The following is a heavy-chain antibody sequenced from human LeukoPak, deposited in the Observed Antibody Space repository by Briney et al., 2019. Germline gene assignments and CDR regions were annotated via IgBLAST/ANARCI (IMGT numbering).Heavy chain of an antibody. Sequence: ASVKVSCKASGYTFTSYDINWVRQATGQGLEWMGWMNPNSGNTGYAQKFQGRVTMTRNTSISTAYMELSSLRSEDTAVYYCAREGDSPPYFNYWGQGTLLTVSS. J-gene: IGHJ4*02. V-gene: IGHV1-8*01. CDR2: MNPNSGNT. CDR3: AREGDSPPYFNY. D-gene: IGHD2-21*02. CDR1: GYTFTSYD.